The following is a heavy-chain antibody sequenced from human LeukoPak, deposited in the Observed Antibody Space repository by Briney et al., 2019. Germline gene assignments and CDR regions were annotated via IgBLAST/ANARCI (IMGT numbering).Heavy chain of an antibody. D-gene: IGHD3-10*01. J-gene: IGHJ5*02. V-gene: IGHV4-31*03. CDR1: GGSNTSGGYY. CDR3: VRDRVRGTITYAGFDP. CDR2: IYYSGST. Sequence: SETLSLTCTVSGGSNTSGGYYWSWIRQHPGKGLEWIGYIYYSGSTYYNPSLKSRVTISIDTSKNQVSLRLSSVTAADTAVYYCVRDRVRGTITYAGFDPWGQGTLVTVSS.